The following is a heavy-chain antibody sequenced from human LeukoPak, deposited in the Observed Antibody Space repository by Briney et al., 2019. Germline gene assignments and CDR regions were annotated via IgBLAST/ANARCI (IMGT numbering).Heavy chain of an antibody. CDR1: GFTFTTYS. CDR3: ARRLNNGDYGNDY. V-gene: IGHV3-21*01. J-gene: IGHJ4*02. Sequence: GGSLRLSCAAAGFTFTTYSMNWVRQAPEEGLGWVSTISGSRYIYFADSVRGRFTISRDNAKNSLYLQMNSLRAEDTAVYYCARRLNNGDYGNDYWGQGTLVTVSS. D-gene: IGHD4-17*01. CDR2: ISGSRYI.